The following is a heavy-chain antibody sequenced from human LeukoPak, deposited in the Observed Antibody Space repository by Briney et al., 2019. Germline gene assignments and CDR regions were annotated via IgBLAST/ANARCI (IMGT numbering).Heavy chain of an antibody. Sequence: PGGSLRLSCEASGFSFTDYYVTWIRQAPGKGLEWVSYISRTGHSTYYGDSVAGRFTISRDTAKNSLFLQMTSLRAEDTAVYYCARAGDSGDFPLGYLYYMDVWGKGTTVTVSS. CDR1: GFSFTDYY. CDR2: ISRTGHST. CDR3: ARAGDSGDFPLGYLYYMDV. J-gene: IGHJ6*03. V-gene: IGHV3-11*01. D-gene: IGHD4-17*01.